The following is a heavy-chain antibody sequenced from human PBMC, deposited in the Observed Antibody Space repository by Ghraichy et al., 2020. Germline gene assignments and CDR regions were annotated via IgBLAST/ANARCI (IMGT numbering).Heavy chain of an antibody. V-gene: IGHV3-13*01. Sequence: LTCAASGFTFSSYDMHWVRQGAGKGLEWVSGIGTAGDANYPGSVKGRFTISRENAKNSFYLQMNSLRAGDTAVYFCARAVYYYDGSFYQRYFDLWGRGTLVTVSS. CDR2: IGTAGDA. J-gene: IGHJ2*01. CDR3: ARAVYYYDGSFYQRYFDL. D-gene: IGHD3-22*01. CDR1: GFTFSSYD.